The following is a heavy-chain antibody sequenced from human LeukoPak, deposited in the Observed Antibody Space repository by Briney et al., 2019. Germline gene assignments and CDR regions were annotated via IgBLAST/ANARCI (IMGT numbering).Heavy chain of an antibody. CDR2: IWYDGSNK. CDR1: GFTFSSYG. D-gene: IGHD7-27*01. CDR3: AKDGDGEDYYYMDV. Sequence: GGSLRLSCAASGFTFSSYGMHWVRQAPSKGLEWVAVIWYDGSNKYYADSVKGRFTISRDNSKNTLYLQMNSLRAEDTAVYYRAKDGDGEDYYYMDVWGKGTTVTVSS. V-gene: IGHV3-33*06. J-gene: IGHJ6*03.